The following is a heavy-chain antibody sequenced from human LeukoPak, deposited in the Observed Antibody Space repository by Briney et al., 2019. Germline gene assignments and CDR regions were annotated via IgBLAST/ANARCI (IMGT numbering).Heavy chain of an antibody. CDR2: ISGSGGST. Sequence: GGSLRLSCAASGFTFSSYAMSWVRQAPGKGLEWVSAISGSGGSTYCADSVKGRFTISRDNSKNTLYLQMNSLRAEDTAVYYCAKPWVPAAIFGYFQHWGQGTLVTVSS. CDR1: GFTFSSYA. J-gene: IGHJ1*01. D-gene: IGHD2-2*02. CDR3: AKPWVPAAIFGYFQH. V-gene: IGHV3-23*01.